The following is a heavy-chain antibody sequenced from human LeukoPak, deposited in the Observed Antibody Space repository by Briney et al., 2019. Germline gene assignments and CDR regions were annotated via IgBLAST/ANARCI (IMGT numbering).Heavy chain of an antibody. Sequence: GGSLRLSCGASGFTFSNSWMHWVRQAPGKGLVWVSYMNGDGSTISHADSVKGRFTMSRDNAKNTLYLQMSSLRVEDTAVYYCASASSHRTAAGGDYWGQGTLVTVST. CDR1: GFTFSNSW. J-gene: IGHJ4*02. CDR3: ASASSHRTAAGGDY. CDR2: MNGDGSTI. D-gene: IGHD6-13*01. V-gene: IGHV3-74*01.